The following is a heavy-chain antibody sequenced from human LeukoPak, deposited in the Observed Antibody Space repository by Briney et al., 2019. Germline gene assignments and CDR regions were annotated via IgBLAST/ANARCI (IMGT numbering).Heavy chain of an antibody. V-gene: IGHV4-59*11. CDR2: ISYIGST. D-gene: IGHD4-17*01. J-gene: IGHJ3*01. CDR3: ARDQTTVTKGFDL. CDR1: GGSISTHY. Sequence: SETLSLTCTVSGGSISTHYWTWIRQPPGKGLEWIGYISYIGSTNYNPSLKSRFTISVDTSKNRLSLKLSSVTAADTAVYYCARDQTTVTKGFDLWGKGTVVSVSS.